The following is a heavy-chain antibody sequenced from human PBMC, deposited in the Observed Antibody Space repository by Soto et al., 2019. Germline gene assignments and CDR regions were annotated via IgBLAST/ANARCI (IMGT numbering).Heavy chain of an antibody. J-gene: IGHJ5*02. D-gene: IGHD3-9*01. CDR1: NGSIGTYY. Sequence: SETLSLTCTVSNGSIGTYYWTWVRQPPGKGLEWIGYVYYSGSTNYNPSLKSRVGMSIDTSKNQFSLELKSVTAADTATYFCVRDDLLTGFDTWGQGTLVTVSS. CDR3: VRDDLLTGFDT. CDR2: VYYSGST. V-gene: IGHV4-59*01.